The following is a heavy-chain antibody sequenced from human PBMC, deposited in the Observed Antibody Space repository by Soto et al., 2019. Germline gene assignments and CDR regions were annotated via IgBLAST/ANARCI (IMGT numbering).Heavy chain of an antibody. D-gene: IGHD3-10*01. CDR1: GGSISSSSYY. J-gene: IGHJ5*02. CDR2: IYYSGST. CDR3: ARITMVRGVTNNWFDP. Sequence: SETLSLTCTVSGGSISSSSYYWGWIRQPPGKGLEWIGSIYYSGSTYYNPSLKSRVTISVDTSKYQFSLKLSFVTAADTAVYYCARITMVRGVTNNWFDPWGQGTLVTVSS. V-gene: IGHV4-39*01.